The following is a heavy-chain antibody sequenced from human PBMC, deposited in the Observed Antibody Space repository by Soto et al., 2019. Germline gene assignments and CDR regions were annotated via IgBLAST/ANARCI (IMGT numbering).Heavy chain of an antibody. Sequence: PSETLSLTCTVSGGSISSYDWSWIRQPPGKGLEWIGYIYHSGTTYYNPSLKSRVTISVDRSKNQFSLKLSSVTAADTAVYYCARASTTVTTLDYWGQGTLVTVSS. CDR2: IYHSGTT. D-gene: IGHD4-17*01. CDR1: GGSISSYD. J-gene: IGHJ4*02. CDR3: ARASTTVTTLDY. V-gene: IGHV4-59*12.